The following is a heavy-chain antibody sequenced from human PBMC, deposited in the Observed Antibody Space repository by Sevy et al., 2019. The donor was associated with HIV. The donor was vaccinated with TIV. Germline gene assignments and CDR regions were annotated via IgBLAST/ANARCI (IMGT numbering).Heavy chain of an antibody. CDR2: ISYDGSNK. J-gene: IGHJ3*02. D-gene: IGHD6-19*01. V-gene: IGHV3-30-3*01. CDR3: ARVSSGWYLDAFDI. CDR1: GFTFSSYA. Sequence: VGSLSLSCAASGFTFSSYAMHWVRQAPGKGLEWVVVISYDGSNKYYADSVKGRFTISRDNSKNTLYLQMNSLRAEDTAVYYCARVSSGWYLDAFDIWGQGTMVTVSS.